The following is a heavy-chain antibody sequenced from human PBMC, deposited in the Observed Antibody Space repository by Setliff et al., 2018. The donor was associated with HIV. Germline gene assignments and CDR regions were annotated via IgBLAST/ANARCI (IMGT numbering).Heavy chain of an antibody. CDR2: IGTGGDT. J-gene: IGHJ6*02. CDR3: TRELNGHTSSHYYFGLDV. Sequence: GGSLRLSCATSGFAFNDYDFHWVRQVTGEGLEWVSAIGTGGDTYYADSVKGRFTISRENAKNSLYLQMNNVRAGDTAVYYCTRELNGHTSSHYYFGLDVWGQGTTVTVSS. CDR1: GFAFNDYD. D-gene: IGHD6-6*01. V-gene: IGHV3-13*01.